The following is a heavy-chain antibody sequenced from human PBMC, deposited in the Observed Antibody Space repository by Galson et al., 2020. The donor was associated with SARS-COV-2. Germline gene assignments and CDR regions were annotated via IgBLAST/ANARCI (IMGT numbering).Heavy chain of an antibody. CDR1: GYTFTSYG. CDR2: ISAYNGNT. V-gene: IGHV1-18*01. J-gene: IGHJ4*02. D-gene: IGHD6-19*01. CDR3: ARDLFRLGALVSSGWLTEIDY. Sequence: ASVKVSCKASGYTFTSYGISWVRQAPGQGLEWMGWISAYNGNTNYAQKLQGRVTMTTDTSTSTAYMELRSLRSDDTAVYYCARDLFRLGALVSSGWLTEIDYWAREPWSPSPQ.